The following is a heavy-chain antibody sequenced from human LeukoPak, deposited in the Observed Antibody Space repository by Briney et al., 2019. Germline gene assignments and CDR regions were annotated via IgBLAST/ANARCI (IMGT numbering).Heavy chain of an antibody. CDR3: ARAADSSGYYDY. CDR2: INSDGSST. D-gene: IGHD3-22*01. V-gene: IGHV3-74*01. J-gene: IGHJ4*02. CDR1: GFTFSSYW. Sequence: GGSLRLSCAASGFTFSSYWMHWVRQAPGKGLVWVSRINSDGSSTSYADSVKGRFTISRDNAKNTLYLQMNSLRAEDTAVYYCARAADSSGYYDYGGQGTLVTVSS.